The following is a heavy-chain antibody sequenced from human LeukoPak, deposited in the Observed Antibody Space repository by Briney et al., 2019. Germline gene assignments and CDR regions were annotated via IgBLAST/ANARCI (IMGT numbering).Heavy chain of an antibody. J-gene: IGHJ4*02. Sequence: PGGSLRLSCAASGFTFSSYAMSWVRQAPGKGLEWVSAISGSGGSTYYADSVKGRFTISGDNSKNTLYLQMNSLRAEDTAVYYCARDLGAAGGQDYFDYWGQGTLVTVSS. V-gene: IGHV3-23*01. CDR2: ISGSGGST. CDR3: ARDLGAAGGQDYFDY. D-gene: IGHD3-10*01. CDR1: GFTFSSYA.